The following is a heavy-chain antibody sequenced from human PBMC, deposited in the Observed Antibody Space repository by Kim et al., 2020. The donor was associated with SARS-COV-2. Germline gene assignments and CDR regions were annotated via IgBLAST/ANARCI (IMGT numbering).Heavy chain of an antibody. D-gene: IGHD3-10*01. V-gene: IGHV4-59*01. Sequence: SETLSLTCTVSGGSISSYYWSWIRQPPGKGLEWIGYIYYSGSTNYNPSLKSRVTISVDTSKNQFSLKLSSVTAADTAVYYCARGLWFGELGGAFDIWGQGTMVTVSS. CDR1: GGSISSYY. CDR3: ARGLWFGELGGAFDI. CDR2: IYYSGST. J-gene: IGHJ3*02.